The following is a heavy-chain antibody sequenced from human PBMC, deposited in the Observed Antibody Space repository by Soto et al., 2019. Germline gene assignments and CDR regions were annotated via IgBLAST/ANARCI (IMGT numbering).Heavy chain of an antibody. CDR1: GFTFSSYS. CDR3: ANSVPAHAFEF. D-gene: IGHD2-2*01. J-gene: IGHJ3*01. V-gene: IGHV3-21*02. Sequence: EVQLVESGGGLVKPGGSLRLSCAASGFTFSSYSMNRIRQGPGKGLEWVSSIASRSDYIFYADSVRGRFTISRDNAKTSLYLQMNSLRAEDTAVYYCANSVPAHAFEFWGQGTMVSVSS. CDR2: IASRSDYI.